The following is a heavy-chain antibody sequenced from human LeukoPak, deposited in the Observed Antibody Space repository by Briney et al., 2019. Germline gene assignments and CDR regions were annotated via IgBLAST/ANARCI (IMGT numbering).Heavy chain of an antibody. Sequence: GGSLRLSCAASGFTFSSYWMSWVRQAPGKGLEWVANIKQDGSEKYYVDSVKGRFIISRDNAKNSLYLQMNSLRAEDTAVYYCAKGYGYGRFDYWGQGTLVTVSS. CDR3: AKGYGYGRFDY. CDR2: IKQDGSEK. J-gene: IGHJ4*02. CDR1: GFTFSSYW. D-gene: IGHD5-18*01. V-gene: IGHV3-7*03.